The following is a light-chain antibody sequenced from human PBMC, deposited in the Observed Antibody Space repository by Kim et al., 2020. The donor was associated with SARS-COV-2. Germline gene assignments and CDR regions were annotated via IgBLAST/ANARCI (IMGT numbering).Light chain of an antibody. J-gene: IGKJ1*01. Sequence: EIVLTQSPGTLSLFPGERATLSCRASQFITTSLAWYQQKPGQAPRLLIHDASNRATGMPARFRGSGSGTDFTLTISRLEPEDSGIYYCHQRNSWPQTFGQGTKVDIK. V-gene: IGKV3-11*01. CDR3: HQRNSWPQT. CDR2: DAS. CDR1: QFITTS.